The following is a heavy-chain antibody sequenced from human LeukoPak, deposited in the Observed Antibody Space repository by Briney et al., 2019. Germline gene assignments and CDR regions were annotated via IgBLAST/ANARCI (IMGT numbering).Heavy chain of an antibody. D-gene: IGHD4-17*01. V-gene: IGHV3-74*01. Sequence: GGSLRLSCAASGFTLSNYWMHWVRQTPGKGLVWVSRINTDGSTTNYADSVKGRFTISRDNANNMLYLQMNSLRAEDTAVYYCASRPRFGRSGDYEYYFDYWGQGTLVTVSS. CDR3: ASRPRFGRSGDYEYYFDY. CDR2: INTDGSTT. J-gene: IGHJ4*02. CDR1: GFTLSNYW.